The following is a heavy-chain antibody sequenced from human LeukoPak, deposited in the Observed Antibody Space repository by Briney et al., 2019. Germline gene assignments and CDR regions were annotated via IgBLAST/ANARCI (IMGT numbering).Heavy chain of an antibody. CDR1: GGSFSGYY. CDR3: ARYRGTYGYYFDY. Sequence: SETLSLTCAVYGGSFSGYYWNWIRQPPGKGLEWIGEITHSGSTNYNPSLKSRVTISVDTSKNQFSLKLSSVTAADTAVYYCARYRGTYGYYFDYWGQGKLVIVSS. J-gene: IGHJ4*02. V-gene: IGHV4-34*01. D-gene: IGHD5-24*01. CDR2: ITHSGST.